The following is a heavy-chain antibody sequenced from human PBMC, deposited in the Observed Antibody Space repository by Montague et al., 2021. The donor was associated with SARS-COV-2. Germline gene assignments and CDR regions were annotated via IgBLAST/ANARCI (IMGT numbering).Heavy chain of an antibody. Sequence: TLSLTCTVSGGSISSGGYYWSWIRQHPGKGLEWIGYIYYSGSTYHNPSLKSRVTISVDTSKNQFSLKLSSVTAADTAVYYCARVNTVRVYWFDPWGQGTLVTVSS. D-gene: IGHD4-11*01. CDR1: GGSISSGGYY. V-gene: IGHV4-31*03. CDR2: IYYSGST. CDR3: ARVNTVRVYWFDP. J-gene: IGHJ5*02.